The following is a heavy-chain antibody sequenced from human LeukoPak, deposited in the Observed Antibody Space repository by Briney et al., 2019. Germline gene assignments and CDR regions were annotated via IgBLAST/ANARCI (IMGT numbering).Heavy chain of an antibody. J-gene: IGHJ4*02. V-gene: IGHV1-2*02. CDR1: GYTFTGYY. Sequence: ASVKVSCKTSGYTFTGYYIHWVRQAPGQGLEWMGWINPNSGGTGYAQKFQGRVTMTRDTSISTAYMELSRLSSDDTAVYYCARVLFDFWSGFGSWGQGTLVTVSS. D-gene: IGHD3-3*01. CDR2: INPNSGGT. CDR3: ARVLFDFWSGFGS.